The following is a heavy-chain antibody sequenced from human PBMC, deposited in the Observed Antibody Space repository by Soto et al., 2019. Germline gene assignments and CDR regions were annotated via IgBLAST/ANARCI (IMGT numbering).Heavy chain of an antibody. D-gene: IGHD3-9*01. V-gene: IGHV4-61*01. CDR3: ARVGDKDDLLTGYFGY. CDR1: GSSVSSGNYY. CDR2: LYYSGRT. Sequence: SETLSLTCTVSGSSVSSGNYYWSWIRQPPGKGLEWIGYLYYSGRTNYNPALKSRVTISVETSKNQFSLNLSSVTDAATAVYSCARVGDKDDLLTGYFGYWGQGALVTVSS. J-gene: IGHJ4*02.